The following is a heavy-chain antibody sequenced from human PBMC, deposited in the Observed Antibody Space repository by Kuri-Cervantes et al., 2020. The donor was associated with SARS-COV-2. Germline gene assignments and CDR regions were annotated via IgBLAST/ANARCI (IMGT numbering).Heavy chain of an antibody. V-gene: IGHV4-39*07. Sequence: ESLKISCTVSGGSISSSSYYWGWIRQPPGKGLEWIGEINHSGSTNYNPSLKSRVTISVDTSKNQFSLKLSSVTAADTAVYYCARVATVTTLFDYWGQGALVTVSS. CDR1: GGSISSSSYY. J-gene: IGHJ4*02. CDR2: INHSGST. D-gene: IGHD4-17*01. CDR3: ARVATVTTLFDY.